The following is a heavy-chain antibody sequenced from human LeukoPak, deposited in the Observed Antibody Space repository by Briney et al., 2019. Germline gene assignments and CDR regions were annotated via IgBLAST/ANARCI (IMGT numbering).Heavy chain of an antibody. D-gene: IGHD5-12*01. V-gene: IGHV4-38-2*02. Sequence: SETLSLTCTVSGYSISSGYYWGWIRQPPGKGLEWIGSIYHSGSTNYNPSLKSRVTISVDTSKNQFSLKLSSVTAADTAVYYCARAQRKWLRSTFDYWGQGTLVAVSS. CDR2: IYHSGST. CDR3: ARAQRKWLRSTFDY. CDR1: GYSISSGYY. J-gene: IGHJ4*02.